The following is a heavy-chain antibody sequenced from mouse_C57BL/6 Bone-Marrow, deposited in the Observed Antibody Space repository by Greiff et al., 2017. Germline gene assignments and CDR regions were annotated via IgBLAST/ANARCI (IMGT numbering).Heavy chain of an antibody. V-gene: IGHV1-81*01. Sequence: QVQLKESGAELARPGASVKLSCTASGYTFPSYGISWVKQRTGQGLEWIGEIYPRSGNTYYTEKFKGKATLTADKSSSTAYMELRSLTSEDSAVYFWAREYDYGSSYWGQGTLVTVSA. CDR2: IYPRSGNT. D-gene: IGHD2-4*01. CDR1: GYTFPSYG. J-gene: IGHJ3*01. CDR3: AREYDYGSSY.